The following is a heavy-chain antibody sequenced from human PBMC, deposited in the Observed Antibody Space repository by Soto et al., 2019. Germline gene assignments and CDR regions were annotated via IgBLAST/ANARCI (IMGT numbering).Heavy chain of an antibody. CDR2: ISADNGNK. J-gene: IGHJ6*02. CDR1: GYTFTSYG. V-gene: IGHV1-18*01. Sequence: QVQLVQSGAEVKKPGASVMVSCKASGYTFTSYGISWVRQAPGQGHEWMGWISADNGNKNHAQKFQGRLTITTHTPTGTSHMELRSLRSDDTAVYYCARRPQVPRSYYYYGMDIWGQGTRVTVSS. D-gene: IGHD3-10*01. CDR3: ARRPQVPRSYYYYGMDI.